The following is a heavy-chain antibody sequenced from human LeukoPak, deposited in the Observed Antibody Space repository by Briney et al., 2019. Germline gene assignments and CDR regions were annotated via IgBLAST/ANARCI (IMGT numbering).Heavy chain of an antibody. V-gene: IGHV3-7*01. D-gene: IGHD3-16*02. CDR2: IKQDGSEK. Sequence: PGGSLRLSCAASGFTFSSYWMSWVRQAPGKGLEWVANIKQDGSEKYYVDSVKGRFTISRDNAKNSLYLQMNSLRAEDTAVYYCARVDVIAYYYYYYYMDVWGKGTTVTVSS. J-gene: IGHJ6*03. CDR3: ARVDVIAYYYYYYYMDV. CDR1: GFTFSSYW.